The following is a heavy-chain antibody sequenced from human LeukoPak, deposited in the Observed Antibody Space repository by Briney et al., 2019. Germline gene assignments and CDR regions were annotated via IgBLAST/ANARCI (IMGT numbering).Heavy chain of an antibody. CDR1: GYTFTSYG. D-gene: IGHD5-18*01. Sequence: ASVKVSCKASGYTFTSYGISWVRQAPGQGLEWMGWISAYNGNTNYAQKLQGRVTMTTDTSTSTAYTELRSLRSDDTAVYYCARGSAMVTRGWFDPWGQGTLVTVSS. V-gene: IGHV1-18*01. J-gene: IGHJ5*02. CDR2: ISAYNGNT. CDR3: ARGSAMVTRGWFDP.